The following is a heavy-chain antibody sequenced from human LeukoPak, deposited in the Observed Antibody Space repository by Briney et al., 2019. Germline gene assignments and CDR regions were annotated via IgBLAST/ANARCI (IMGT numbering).Heavy chain of an antibody. J-gene: IGHJ2*01. CDR3: AREANSPTARYWYFDL. CDR1: GGSVSSYY. D-gene: IGHD2-21*01. CDR2: VYYSGST. Sequence: PSETLSLTCTVSGGSVSSYYWSWMRQSPGKGLEWIGYVYYSGSTNYNPALESRVTISLDTSENQFSLKLSSVTAADTAVYYCAREANSPTARYWYFDLWGRGTQVTVSS. V-gene: IGHV4-59*02.